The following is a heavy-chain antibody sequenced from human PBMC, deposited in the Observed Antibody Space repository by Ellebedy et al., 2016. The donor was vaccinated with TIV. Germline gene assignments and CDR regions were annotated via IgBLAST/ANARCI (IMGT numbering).Heavy chain of an antibody. D-gene: IGHD7-27*01. CDR3: ARDMAWGNERVIDAFDI. CDR1: GFSFSSYS. Sequence: GESLKISCAASGFSFSSYSMNWVRQAPGKGLEWVSYMSGSTITTYYAAFVRGRFTISRENAKNSLYLQMNSLRAEDTAVYYCARDMAWGNERVIDAFDIWGQGTMVTVSP. CDR2: MSGSTITT. J-gene: IGHJ3*02. V-gene: IGHV3-48*04.